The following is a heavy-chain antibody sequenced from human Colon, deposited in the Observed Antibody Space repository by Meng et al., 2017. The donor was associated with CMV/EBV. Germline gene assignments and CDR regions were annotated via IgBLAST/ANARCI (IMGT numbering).Heavy chain of an antibody. CDR2: IQTIAEGGTT. J-gene: IGHJ4*02. CDR3: TSGNGKSDCDY. Sequence: CVASGFTFSNSWMNGVRQAPGKGLEWVGRIQTIAEGGTTDYIAPVKGRFTISRDDSENTVYLQMNSLKTEDTAVYYCTSGNGKSDCDYWGQGTPVTVSS. CDR1: GFTFSNSW. V-gene: IGHV3-15*07.